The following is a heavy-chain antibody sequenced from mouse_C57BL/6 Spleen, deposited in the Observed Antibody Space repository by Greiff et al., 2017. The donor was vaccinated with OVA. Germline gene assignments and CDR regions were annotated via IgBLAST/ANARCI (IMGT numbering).Heavy chain of an antibody. CDR1: GYTFTSYT. CDR3: ARGYYYGSSYDY. Sequence: VHLVESGAELARPGASVKMSCKASGYTFTSYTMHWVKQRPGQGLEWIGYINPSSGYTKYNQKFKDKATLTADKSSSTAYMQLSSLTSEDSAVYYCARGYYYGSSYDYWGQGTTLTVSS. J-gene: IGHJ2*01. V-gene: IGHV1-4*01. D-gene: IGHD1-1*01. CDR2: INPSSGYT.